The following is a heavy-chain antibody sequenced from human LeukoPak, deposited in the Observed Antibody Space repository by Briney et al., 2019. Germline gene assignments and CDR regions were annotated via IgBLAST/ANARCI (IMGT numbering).Heavy chain of an antibody. J-gene: IGHJ3*02. CDR3: ARESIAPRTDAFDI. D-gene: IGHD6-6*01. Sequence: GGSLRLSCAASGFTFSYYNMSWVGQAPGTGLEWVANIKQDGSEKYYVDSVKGRFTISRDNAKNSLYLQMNSLRAEDTAVYYCARESIAPRTDAFDIWGQGTMVTVSS. V-gene: IGHV3-7*01. CDR1: GFTFSYYN. CDR2: IKQDGSEK.